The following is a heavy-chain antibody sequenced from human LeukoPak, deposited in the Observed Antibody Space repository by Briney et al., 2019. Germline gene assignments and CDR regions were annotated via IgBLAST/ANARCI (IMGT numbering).Heavy chain of an antibody. V-gene: IGHV4-61*02. D-gene: IGHD3-9*01. J-gene: IGHJ4*02. CDR1: GGSISSGSYY. CDR3: ARSGYYDILTGLLYFDY. Sequence: SQTLSLTCTVSGGSISSGSYYWSWIRQPAGKGLEWIGRIYTSGSTNYNPSLKSRVTLSVDTSKNQFSLKLSSVTAADTAVYYCARSGYYDILTGLLYFDYWGQGTLVTVSS. CDR2: IYTSGST.